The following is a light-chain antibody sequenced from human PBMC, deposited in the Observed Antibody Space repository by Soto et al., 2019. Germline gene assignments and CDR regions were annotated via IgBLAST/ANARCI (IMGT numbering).Light chain of an antibody. CDR2: DTS. CDR3: QQPLEGT. Sequence: DIVMTQSPLSLPVTPGEPASISCRSSQSVSIKLAWYQQKPGQAPRLLIYDTSTRATGIPARFSGSGSGTDFSLTIRSLQPEDFATYSCQQPLEGTYGQGTKVDIK. V-gene: IGKV3-15*01. CDR1: QSVSIK. J-gene: IGKJ1*01.